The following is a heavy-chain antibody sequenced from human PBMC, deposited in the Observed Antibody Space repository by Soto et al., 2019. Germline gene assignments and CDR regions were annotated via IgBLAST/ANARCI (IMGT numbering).Heavy chain of an antibody. Sequence: QVQLQESGPGLVKPSQTLSLTCTVSGGSISSGGYYWSWIRQHPGKGLEWIGYIYYSGSTYYNPSLKSRVTISVDTSKNQFSLKLSSVTAADTAVYYCARAPGDTAMVWGQGDAFDIWGQGTMVTVSS. J-gene: IGHJ3*02. V-gene: IGHV4-31*03. D-gene: IGHD5-18*01. CDR2: IYYSGST. CDR1: GGSISSGGYY. CDR3: ARAPGDTAMVWGQGDAFDI.